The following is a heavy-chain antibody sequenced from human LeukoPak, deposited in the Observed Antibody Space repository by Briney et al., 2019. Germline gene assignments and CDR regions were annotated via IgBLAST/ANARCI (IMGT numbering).Heavy chain of an antibody. CDR1: GFTFSSYA. V-gene: IGHV3-64*01. CDR3: ARGGSLAASPMDY. CDR2: ISSNGGST. Sequence: PGGSLRLSCAASGFTFSSYAMHWVRQAPGKGLEYVSAISSNGGSTYYANSVKGRFTISRDNSKNTLFLQMGSLRAEDMAVYYCARGGSLAASPMDYCGPGTLVTVSS. J-gene: IGHJ4*02. D-gene: IGHD6-25*01.